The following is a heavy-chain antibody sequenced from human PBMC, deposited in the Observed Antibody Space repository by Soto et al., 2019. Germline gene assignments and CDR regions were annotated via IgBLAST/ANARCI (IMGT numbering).Heavy chain of an antibody. CDR3: ARTRLYDSIDYHRDGFDI. CDR2: ISYDGILK. CDR1: GFTFSAFG. J-gene: IGHJ3*02. Sequence: PGGSLRLSCEASGFTFSAFGMHWVRQAPGKGLEWVAIISYDGILKYYADSVKGRFTISRDTSKSALYLQMNSLRAEDTAVYYCARTRLYDSIDYHRDGFDIWGQGTMVTVSS. D-gene: IGHD3-22*01. V-gene: IGHV3-30*03.